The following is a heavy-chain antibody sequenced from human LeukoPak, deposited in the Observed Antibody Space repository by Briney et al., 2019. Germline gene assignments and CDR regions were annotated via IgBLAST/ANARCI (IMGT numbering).Heavy chain of an antibody. CDR1: GGSISSSSYY. CDR3: ASLTTVTTDYYYYYMDV. CDR2: IYYSGST. J-gene: IGHJ6*03. Sequence: KPSETLSLTCTVSGGSISSSSYYWGWIRQPPGKGLEWIGSIYYSGSTYYNPSLKSRVTISVDTSKNQFSLKLSSVTAADTAVYYCASLTTVTTDYYYYYMDVWGKGTTVTVSS. V-gene: IGHV4-39*07. D-gene: IGHD4-17*01.